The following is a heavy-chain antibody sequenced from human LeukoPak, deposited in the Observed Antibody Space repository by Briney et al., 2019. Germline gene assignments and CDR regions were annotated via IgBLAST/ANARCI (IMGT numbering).Heavy chain of an antibody. CDR1: GYSFTRYY. D-gene: IGHD6-19*01. Sequence: ASVKVSCKASGYSFTRYYMHWVRQATGQGLEWMGWMNPNSGNTGYAQKFQGRVTMTRNTSISTAYMELSSLRSEDTAVYYCARVQWLAPQYYFDYWGQGTLVTVSS. V-gene: IGHV1-8*01. J-gene: IGHJ4*02. CDR2: MNPNSGNT. CDR3: ARVQWLAPQYYFDY.